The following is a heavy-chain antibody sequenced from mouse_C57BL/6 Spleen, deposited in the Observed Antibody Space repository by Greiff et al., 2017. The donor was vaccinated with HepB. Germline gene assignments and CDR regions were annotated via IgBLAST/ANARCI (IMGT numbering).Heavy chain of an antibody. CDR3: AGGYDGAGFAY. J-gene: IGHJ3*01. V-gene: IGHV1-52*01. CDR2: IDPSDSET. Sequence: QVQLQQPGAELVRPGSSVKLSCKASGYTFTSYWMHWVKQRPIQGLEWIGNIDPSDSETHYNQKFKDKATLTVDKSSSTAYMQLSSLTSEDSAVYYCAGGYDGAGFAYWGQGTLVTVSA. D-gene: IGHD2-2*01. CDR1: GYTFTSYW.